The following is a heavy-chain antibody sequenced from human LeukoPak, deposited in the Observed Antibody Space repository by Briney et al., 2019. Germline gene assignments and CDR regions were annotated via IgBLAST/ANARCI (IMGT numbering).Heavy chain of an antibody. Sequence: SDTLSLTCTVSGGSLSSYYWSWLRQAAGKGLEWIGRIYTSGSTNYNPSLKSRVTMSVDTSKNQFSLKLSSVTAADTAVYYCARESPYYDFWSGYWPYDAFDIWGQGTMVTVSS. D-gene: IGHD3-3*01. CDR3: ARESPYYDFWSGYWPYDAFDI. J-gene: IGHJ3*02. V-gene: IGHV4-4*07. CDR2: IYTSGST. CDR1: GGSLSSYY.